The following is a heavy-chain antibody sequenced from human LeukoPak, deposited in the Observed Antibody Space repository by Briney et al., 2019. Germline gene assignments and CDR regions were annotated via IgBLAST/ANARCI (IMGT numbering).Heavy chain of an antibody. Sequence: GGSLRLSCAASGFTFSSYGIHWVRQAPGKGLEWVAVISYDGSNKYYADSVKGRFTISRDNSKNTLYLQMNSLRAEDTAVYYCAKSRGSNRYYFDYWGQGTLVTVSS. CDR2: ISYDGSNK. CDR3: AKSRGSNRYYFDY. V-gene: IGHV3-30*18. D-gene: IGHD3-10*01. CDR1: GFTFSSYG. J-gene: IGHJ4*02.